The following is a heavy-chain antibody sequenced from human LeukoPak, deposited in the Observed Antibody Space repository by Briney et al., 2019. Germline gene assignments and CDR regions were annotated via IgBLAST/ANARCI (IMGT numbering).Heavy chain of an antibody. D-gene: IGHD3-9*01. V-gene: IGHV4-4*02. CDR1: GPSISTSGW. CDR2: IHRDGRT. CDR3: GKTDIYFYPIQY. J-gene: IGHJ4*02. Sequence: KASETPSLTFALSGPSISTSGWWSWVRQPPGQGLEWIGEIHRDGRTRYNPSLKSRVTMSIDYSKNQFSLKVSSVTAADTAIYYRGKTDIYFYPIQYWGQGSLVTVSS.